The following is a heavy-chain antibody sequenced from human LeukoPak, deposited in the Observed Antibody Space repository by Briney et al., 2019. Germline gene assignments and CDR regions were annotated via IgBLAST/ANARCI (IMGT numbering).Heavy chain of an antibody. Sequence: GGSLRLSCAASGFTFSSYWMSWVRQAPGKGLEWVANIKQDGSEKYYVDSVKGRFTISRDNAKNSLYLQMNSPRAEDTAVYYCAREVTMIVVVITANWFDPWGQGTLVTVSS. J-gene: IGHJ5*02. CDR2: IKQDGSEK. CDR1: GFTFSSYW. V-gene: IGHV3-7*01. CDR3: AREVTMIVVVITANWFDP. D-gene: IGHD3-22*01.